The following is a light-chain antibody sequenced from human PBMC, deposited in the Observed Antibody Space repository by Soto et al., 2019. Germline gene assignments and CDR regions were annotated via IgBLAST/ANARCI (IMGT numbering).Light chain of an antibody. CDR3: QKYNNAPRT. CDR2: GAS. J-gene: IGKJ1*01. CDR1: QGINND. Sequence: DIEMTQSPSSLSASVGDRATITCRASQGINNDLAWYQQKPGKPPKLLIYGASTLAAGVPSRFSGSGSGTDFTLTISSLQPEDVATYYCQKYNNAPRTFGQGTKVEIK. V-gene: IGKV1-27*01.